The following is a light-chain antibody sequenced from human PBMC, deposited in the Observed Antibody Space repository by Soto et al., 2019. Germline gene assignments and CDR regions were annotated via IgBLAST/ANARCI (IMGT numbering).Light chain of an antibody. V-gene: IGKV3-15*01. J-gene: IGKJ4*01. Sequence: EIVMTQSPVTLSVSPGERVTLSCRASQSVSSNLAWYQQKPGQAPRLLIYGASSRATGIPARFSGSGSGTEFTLTISSLQSEDFAVYYCQQYNNWLTFGGGTKVDIK. CDR1: QSVSSN. CDR2: GAS. CDR3: QQYNNWLT.